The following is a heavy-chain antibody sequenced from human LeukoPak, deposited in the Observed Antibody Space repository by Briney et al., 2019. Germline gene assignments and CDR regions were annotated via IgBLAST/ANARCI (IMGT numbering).Heavy chain of an antibody. D-gene: IGHD2-2*01. CDR1: GFTFSSYA. Sequence: GGSLRLSCAASGFTFSSYAMHWVRQAPGKGLEWVAVISYDGSNKYYADSVKGRFTISRDNSKNTLYLQMNSLRAEDTAVYYCARGGIVVVPRTGVDYWGQGTLVTVSS. CDR3: ARGGIVVVPRTGVDY. V-gene: IGHV3-30-3*01. J-gene: IGHJ4*02. CDR2: ISYDGSNK.